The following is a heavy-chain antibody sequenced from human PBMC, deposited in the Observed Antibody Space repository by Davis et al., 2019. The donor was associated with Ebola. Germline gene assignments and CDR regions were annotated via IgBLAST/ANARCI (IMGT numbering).Heavy chain of an antibody. CDR2: INPNSGGT. Sequence: ASVKVSCKASGYTFTGYYMHWVRQAPGQGLEWMGWINPNSGGTNYAQKFQGRVTMTRDTSISTAYMELSSLRSEDTAVYYCARGPATVVTPGVDYWGQGTLVTVSS. CDR3: ARGPATVVTPGVDY. D-gene: IGHD4-23*01. CDR1: GYTFTGYY. V-gene: IGHV1-2*02. J-gene: IGHJ4*02.